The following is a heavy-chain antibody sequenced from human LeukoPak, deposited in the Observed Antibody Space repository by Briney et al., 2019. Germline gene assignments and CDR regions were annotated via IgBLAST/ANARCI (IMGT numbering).Heavy chain of an antibody. Sequence: PGRSLRLSCAASGFTFSSYAMHWVRQAPGKGLEWVAVISYDGSNKYYADSVKGRFTISRDNAKNSLYLQMNSLRAEDTAVYYCARDYYDSSGYNDYWGQGTLVTVSS. CDR3: ARDYYDSSGYNDY. CDR2: ISYDGSNK. V-gene: IGHV3-30-3*01. CDR1: GFTFSSYA. J-gene: IGHJ4*02. D-gene: IGHD3-22*01.